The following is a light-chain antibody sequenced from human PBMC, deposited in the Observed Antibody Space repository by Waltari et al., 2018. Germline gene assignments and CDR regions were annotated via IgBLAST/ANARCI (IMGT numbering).Light chain of an antibody. Sequence: QSMLTQPPSASGTPGQRVPIPCPGRTSHIGGNYVYWYQQFPGTAPKLLIYRNNQRPSGVPDRFSGSKSGTSASLAITGLRSEDEADYYCAAWDDTLSGSWVFGGGTKLTVL. J-gene: IGLJ3*02. CDR2: RNN. CDR3: AAWDDTLSGSWV. CDR1: TSHIGGNY. V-gene: IGLV1-47*01.